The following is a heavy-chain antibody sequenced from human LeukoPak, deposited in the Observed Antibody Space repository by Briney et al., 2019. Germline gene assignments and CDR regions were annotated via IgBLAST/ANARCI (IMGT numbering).Heavy chain of an antibody. Sequence: PGGSLRLSCAASGFGFTNAWMVWVRQAPGKGLEGVGRIKDNLDGGATDYAAPVKGRFSISRDDSTRTVYLQMNSLKIEDTGIYYCTTDFSHFDFSSGFYSYWGQGPLVTVSS. CDR2: IKDNLDGGAT. CDR1: GFGFTNAW. D-gene: IGHD3-3*01. CDR3: TTDFSHFDFSSGFYSY. V-gene: IGHV3-15*01. J-gene: IGHJ4*02.